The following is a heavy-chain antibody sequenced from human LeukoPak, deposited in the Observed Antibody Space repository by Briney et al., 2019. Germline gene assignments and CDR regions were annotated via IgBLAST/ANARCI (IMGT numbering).Heavy chain of an antibody. D-gene: IGHD2-15*01. CDR3: AREGEYYCSGGSCYSGIHFDY. Sequence: GGSLRLSCAASGFTFSSYAMNWVRQAPGEGLEWVSTISGSGGSTYYADSVKGRFTISRDNSKNTLYLQMNSLRAEDTAVYYCAREGEYYCSGGSCYSGIHFDYWGQGTLVTVSS. CDR1: GFTFSSYA. J-gene: IGHJ4*02. CDR2: ISGSGGST. V-gene: IGHV3-23*01.